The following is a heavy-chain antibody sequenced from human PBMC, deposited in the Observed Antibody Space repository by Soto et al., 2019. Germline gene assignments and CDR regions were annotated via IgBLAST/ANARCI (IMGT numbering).Heavy chain of an antibody. CDR1: GFTFSSYS. CDR2: ISSSSSYI. J-gene: IGHJ6*02. V-gene: IGHV3-21*01. CDR3: ARDRYSYGGSYYYGMDV. D-gene: IGHD5-18*01. Sequence: GGSLRLCCAASGFTFSSYSMNWVRQAPGKGLEWVSSISSSSSYIYYADSAKGRFTISRDNAKNSLYLQMNSLRAEDTAVYYCARDRYSYGGSYYYGMDVWGQGTTVTVSS.